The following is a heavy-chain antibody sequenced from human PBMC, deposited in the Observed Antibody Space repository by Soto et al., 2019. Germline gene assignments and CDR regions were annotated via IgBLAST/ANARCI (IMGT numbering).Heavy chain of an antibody. Sequence: ASVKVSCKASGYTFTSYYMHWVRQAPGQGLEWMGIINPSGGSTSYAQKFQGRVTMTRDTSTSTVYMELSSLRSEHTAVYYCARASHPPYDYGDYGFYDIWGQGTMVTVSS. J-gene: IGHJ3*02. CDR1: GYTFTSYY. CDR2: INPSGGST. D-gene: IGHD4-17*01. V-gene: IGHV1-46*03. CDR3: ARASHPPYDYGDYGFYDI.